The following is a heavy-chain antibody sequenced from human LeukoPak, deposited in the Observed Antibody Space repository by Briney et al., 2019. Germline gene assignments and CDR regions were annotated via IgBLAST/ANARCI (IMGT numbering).Heavy chain of an antibody. CDR1: GYTFTSYG. J-gene: IGHJ4*02. Sequence: ASVKVSCKASGYTFTSYGISWVRQATGQGLEWMGWISAYNGNTNYAQKLQGRVTMTTDTSTSTAYMELRSLRSDDTAVYYCARDRDDSSGYYRETLFDYWGQGTLVTVSS. CDR2: ISAYNGNT. D-gene: IGHD3-22*01. V-gene: IGHV1-18*01. CDR3: ARDRDDSSGYYRETLFDY.